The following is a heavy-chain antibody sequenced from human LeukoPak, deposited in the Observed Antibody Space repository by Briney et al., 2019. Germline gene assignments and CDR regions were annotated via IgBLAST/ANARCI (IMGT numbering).Heavy chain of an antibody. Sequence: SETLSLTCTVSGGSISSDYSWGWIRQPPGKGLEWIGNIYYGGTTYYNPSLKSRVTISVDTSKNQFSLRLSSVTVSDTSLYFCSSTRLGYSGGWHWGQGTLVTVSS. CDR1: GGSISSDYS. D-gene: IGHD6-19*01. J-gene: IGHJ4*02. CDR3: SSTRLGYSGGWH. CDR2: IYYGGTT. V-gene: IGHV4-39*01.